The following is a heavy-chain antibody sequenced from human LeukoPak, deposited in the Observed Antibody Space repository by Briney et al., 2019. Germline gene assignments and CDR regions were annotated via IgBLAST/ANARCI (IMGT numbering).Heavy chain of an antibody. CDR3: AIDYYDSSGHGDY. D-gene: IGHD3-22*01. CDR2: IYTSGST. J-gene: IGHJ4*02. CDR1: GGSISSGSYY. Sequence: SETLSLTCTGSGGSISSGSYYWSWIRQPAGSGLVLLGRIYTSGSTNYNPPLKRQASISVDTPKNHFSLKRSALNVADTALHYCAIDYYDSSGHGDYWGQGTLVSVSS. V-gene: IGHV4-61*02.